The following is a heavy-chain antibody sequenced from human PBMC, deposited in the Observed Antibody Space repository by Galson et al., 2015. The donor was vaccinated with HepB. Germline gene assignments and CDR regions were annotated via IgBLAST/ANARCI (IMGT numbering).Heavy chain of an antibody. CDR2: IYYSGST. CDR3: ARFGAAAVDIDVGNY. Sequence: SETLSLTCTVSGGSISSSSYYWGWIRQPPGKGLEWIGSIYYSGSTYYDPSLKSRVTISVDTSKNQFSLKLSSVTAADTAVYYCARFGAAAVDIDVGNYWGQGTLVTVSS. D-gene: IGHD6-13*01. J-gene: IGHJ4*02. CDR1: GGSISSSSYY. V-gene: IGHV4-39*01.